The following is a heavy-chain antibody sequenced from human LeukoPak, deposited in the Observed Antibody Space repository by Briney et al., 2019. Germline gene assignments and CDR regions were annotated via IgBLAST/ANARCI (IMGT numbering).Heavy chain of an antibody. CDR2: ISCSGGST. J-gene: IGHJ4*02. D-gene: IGHD6-6*01. CDR3: AKGGGAARGSCGY. V-gene: IGHV3-23*01. Sequence: GGSLRLSCAASGFTSSSYTMSRGRQAPRKGLEWVSAISCSGGSTNYADSVKGRFTISRDNSKNTLYLQMNSPRAEDTAVYYCAKGGGAARGSCGYWGQGTLVTVSS. CDR1: GFTSSSYT.